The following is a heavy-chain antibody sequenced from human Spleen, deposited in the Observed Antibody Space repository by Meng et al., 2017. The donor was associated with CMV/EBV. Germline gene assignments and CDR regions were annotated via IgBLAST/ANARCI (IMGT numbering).Heavy chain of an antibody. J-gene: IGHJ6*02. D-gene: IGHD2-2*01. V-gene: IGHV1-2*02. CDR1: GYTFTGYY. CDR3: ARVATPGYCSSTSCYYWPYGVDV. CDR2: ISGNSGAT. Sequence: ASVKVSCKASGYTFTGYYIHWVRQAPGQGLEWMGWISGNSGATNYAQKFQGRVTMTRETSISTAYMELSRLTSDDTAVYYCARVATPGYCSSTSCYYWPYGVDVWGQGTTVTVSS.